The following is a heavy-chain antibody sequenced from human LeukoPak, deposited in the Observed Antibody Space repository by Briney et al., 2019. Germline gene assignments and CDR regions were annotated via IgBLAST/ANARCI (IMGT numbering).Heavy chain of an antibody. Sequence: TSVKVSCKPSGFTFTSSAMQWVRQARGQRLEWIGWIVVGSGNTNYAQKFQERVTITRDMSTSTAYMELSSLRSEDTAVYYCAADQGGISSRGTFDIWGQGTMVTVSS. V-gene: IGHV1-58*02. J-gene: IGHJ3*02. D-gene: IGHD1-14*01. CDR3: AADQGGISSRGTFDI. CDR1: GFTFTSSA. CDR2: IVVGSGNT.